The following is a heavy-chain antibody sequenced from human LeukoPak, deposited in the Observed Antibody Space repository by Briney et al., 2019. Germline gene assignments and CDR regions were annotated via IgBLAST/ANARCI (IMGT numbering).Heavy chain of an antibody. J-gene: IGHJ5*02. V-gene: IGHV1-18*01. Sequence: GASVRVSCKASRYTFTPYAISSVRQAPGHRLEWMGWISAYNGNTKYAQKLQGRVTMTTDTSTSTAYMELRSLRSGDTAVYYCARDLTDSGTHWGLFDPWGQGTLVTVSS. D-gene: IGHD1-26*01. CDR1: RYTFTPYA. CDR2: ISAYNGNT. CDR3: ARDLTDSGTHWGLFDP.